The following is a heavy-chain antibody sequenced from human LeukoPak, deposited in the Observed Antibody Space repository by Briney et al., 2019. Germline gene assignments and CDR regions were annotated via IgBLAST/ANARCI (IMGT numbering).Heavy chain of an antibody. CDR2: ISGSGGST. CDR1: GFTFSSYA. CDR3: ARVPPPKYYYDSSGYYQGAFDI. J-gene: IGHJ3*02. D-gene: IGHD3-22*01. V-gene: IGHV3-23*01. Sequence: PGGSLRLSCAASGFTFSSYAMSWVRQAPGKGLEWVSAISGSGGSTYYADSVKGRFTISRDNSRNTLYLQMNSLRAEDTAVYYCARVPPPKYYYDSSGYYQGAFDIWGQGTMVTVSS.